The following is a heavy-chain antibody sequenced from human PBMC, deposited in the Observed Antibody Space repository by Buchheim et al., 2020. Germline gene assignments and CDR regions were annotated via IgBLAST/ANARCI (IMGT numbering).Heavy chain of an antibody. J-gene: IGHJ6*02. V-gene: IGHV4-30-4*01. CDR3: VRDVYCSGARCYSYGMDV. D-gene: IGHD2-15*01. Sequence: QVQLQESGPGLVTPSQTLSLTCTVSGGSISSGDYYWSWIRQPPGKGLEWIGYIYYSGRTYYTPSLKRRVTISGDTSKNQFSLKLTSVTAADTAVYYCVRDVYCSGARCYSYGMDVWGQGTT. CDR2: IYYSGRT. CDR1: GGSISSGDYY.